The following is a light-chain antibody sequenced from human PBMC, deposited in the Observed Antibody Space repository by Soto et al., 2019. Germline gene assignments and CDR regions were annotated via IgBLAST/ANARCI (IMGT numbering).Light chain of an antibody. CDR2: AAT. CDR1: QTISRY. Sequence: DIQMTQSPPSLSASVGDRVIITCRASQTISRYLNWYQQKPGKAPKLLISAATILQGGVPSRFSGSGSGTEFTLTISSLQPEDFATYHCQQSYSTPRKYTLGQGNRLDIK. V-gene: IGKV1-39*01. CDR3: QQSYSTPRKYT. J-gene: IGKJ2*01.